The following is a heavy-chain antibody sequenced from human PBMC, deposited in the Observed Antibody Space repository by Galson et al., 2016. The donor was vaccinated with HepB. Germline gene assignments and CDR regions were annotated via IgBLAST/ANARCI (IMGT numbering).Heavy chain of an antibody. CDR3: EGYSDPFDI. CDR2: IFSGDAT. J-gene: IGHJ3*02. Sequence: SLRLSCAASGFSVSGKYMSWARQAPGKGLEWVSAIFSGDATYYRDSVKGRFTISRDTFKNTLYLQMNNLRAEDTAICYCEGYSDPFDIWGQGTMVTVSS. CDR1: GFSVSGKY. D-gene: IGHD3-22*01. V-gene: IGHV3-53*01.